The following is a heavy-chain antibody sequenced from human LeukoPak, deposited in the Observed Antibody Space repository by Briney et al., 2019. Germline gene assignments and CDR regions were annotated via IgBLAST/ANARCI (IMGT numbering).Heavy chain of an antibody. Sequence: KSSETLSLTCIVSGGSISSYYWNWFRQPPGKGLEWIGYTYYRGNTNYNPSLKRRVTMSVDTSKNQFSLKLSSVTAADTAMYYCARGFRGWYYFDYWGQGTLVTVSS. J-gene: IGHJ4*02. CDR1: GGSISSYY. V-gene: IGHV4-59*01. CDR2: TYYRGNT. D-gene: IGHD6-19*01. CDR3: ARGFRGWYYFDY.